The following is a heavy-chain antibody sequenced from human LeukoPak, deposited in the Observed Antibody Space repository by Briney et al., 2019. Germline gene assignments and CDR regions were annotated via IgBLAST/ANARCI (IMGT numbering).Heavy chain of an antibody. CDR3: VQEGPRGLAFDI. CDR1: GVTFSSYV. Sequence: PGGSLRLSCGASGVTFSSYVMSWVRQAPGKGAEWVSGISGSGGGRYYADSVKPRFAISRDNSKNTLYLQMNSLRAEDTAVYYCVQEGPRGLAFDIWGQGTKVTVSS. CDR2: ISGSGGGR. J-gene: IGHJ3*02. V-gene: IGHV3-23*01.